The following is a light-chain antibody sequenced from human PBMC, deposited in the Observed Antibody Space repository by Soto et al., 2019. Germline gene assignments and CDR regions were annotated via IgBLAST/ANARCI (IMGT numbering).Light chain of an antibody. J-gene: IGLJ1*01. CDR3: SSYTSSSTLRV. V-gene: IGLV2-14*01. Sequence: QSALIQPASVSGSPGQSITISCTGTSSDVGGYNYVSWYQQHPGKAPKLMIYDVSNRPSGVSNRFSGSKSGNKASLTISGLQDEDEADYYCSSYTSSSTLRVFGTGTKLTVL. CDR1: SSDVGGYNY. CDR2: DVS.